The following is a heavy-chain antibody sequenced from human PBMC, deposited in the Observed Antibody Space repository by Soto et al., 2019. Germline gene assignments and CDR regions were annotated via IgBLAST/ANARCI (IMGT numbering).Heavy chain of an antibody. Sequence: WASVKVSCKASGYTFTSYDINWVRQATGQGLEWMGWMNPNSGNTGYAQKFQGRVTMTRNTSISTAYMELSSLRSEDTAVYYCARGLYCSGGSCYSVAFDIWGQGTMVTVSS. CDR2: MNPNSGNT. D-gene: IGHD2-15*01. CDR3: ARGLYCSGGSCYSVAFDI. V-gene: IGHV1-8*01. J-gene: IGHJ3*02. CDR1: GYTFTSYD.